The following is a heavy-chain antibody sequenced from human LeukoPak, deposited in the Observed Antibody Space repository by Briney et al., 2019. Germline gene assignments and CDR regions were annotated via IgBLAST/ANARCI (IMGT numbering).Heavy chain of an antibody. J-gene: IGHJ4*02. Sequence: GGSLRLSCAASGFTFSSYGMHWVRQAPGRGLEWVAFIRYDGSNKYYADSVKGRFTISRDNSKNTLYLQMNSLRPDDTAVYYCAKDLEPVALNGGDYWGQGTLVTVSS. V-gene: IGHV3-30*02. D-gene: IGHD1-14*01. CDR2: IRYDGSNK. CDR3: AKDLEPVALNGGDY. CDR1: GFTFSSYG.